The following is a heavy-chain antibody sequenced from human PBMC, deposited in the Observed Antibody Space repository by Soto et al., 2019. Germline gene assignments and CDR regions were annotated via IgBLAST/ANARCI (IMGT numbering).Heavy chain of an antibody. V-gene: IGHV4-34*01. CDR2: INHSGST. Sequence: SETLSLTSAVYGGSFSGYYWSWIRQPPGKGLEWIGEINHSGSTNYNPSLKSRVTISVDTSKNQFSLKLSSVTAADTAVYYCASRPKSGYSYGPMMYYFDYWGQGTLVTV. J-gene: IGHJ4*02. CDR3: ASRPKSGYSYGPMMYYFDY. D-gene: IGHD5-18*01. CDR1: GGSFSGYY.